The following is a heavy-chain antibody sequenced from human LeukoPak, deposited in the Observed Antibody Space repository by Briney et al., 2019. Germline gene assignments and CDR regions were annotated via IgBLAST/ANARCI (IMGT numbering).Heavy chain of an antibody. CDR1: GFTFSSYS. J-gene: IGHJ4*02. CDR3: ARSPNYYDSSDYYDFDY. V-gene: IGHV3-48*01. D-gene: IGHD3-22*01. CDR2: ISSSSSTI. Sequence: GGSLRLSCAASGFTFSSYSMNWVRQAPGKGLEWVSYISSSSSTIYYADSVKGRFTISRDNSKNTLYLQMNSLRADDTAVYYCARSPNYYDSSDYYDFDYWGQGTLVTVSS.